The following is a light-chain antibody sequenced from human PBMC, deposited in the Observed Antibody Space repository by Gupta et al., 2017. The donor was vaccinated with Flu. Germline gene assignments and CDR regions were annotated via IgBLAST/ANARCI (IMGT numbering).Light chain of an antibody. J-gene: IGLJ2*01. V-gene: IGLV3-1*01. CDR2: HDA. CDR3: QAWDSGVVV. CDR1: KLGDKY. Sequence: SSVLTQPPSVSVFPGQTATITCSGKKLGDKYASWYQQKAGQPPILILYHDAKRPSGIPERFSGSNSGNTATLTVSETQVVDEADYYCQAWDSGVVVFGGGTKLTVL.